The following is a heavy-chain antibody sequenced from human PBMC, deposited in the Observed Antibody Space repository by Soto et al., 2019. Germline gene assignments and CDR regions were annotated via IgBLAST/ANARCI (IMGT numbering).Heavy chain of an antibody. CDR2: INHSGST. V-gene: IGHV4-34*01. D-gene: IGHD3-16*02. J-gene: IGHJ4*02. CDR3: ARVITFGGVIAPY. Sequence: PSETLSLTCAVYGGSFSGYYWSWIRQPPGKGLEWIGEINHSGSTNYNPSLKSRVTISVDTSKNQFSLKLSSVTAADTAVYYCARVITFGGVIAPYWGQGTLVTVSS. CDR1: GGSFSGYY.